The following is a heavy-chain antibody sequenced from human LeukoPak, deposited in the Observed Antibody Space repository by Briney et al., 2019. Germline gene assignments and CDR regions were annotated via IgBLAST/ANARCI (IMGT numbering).Heavy chain of an antibody. CDR2: ISGSGGST. CDR1: GFTFSSYA. J-gene: IGHJ4*02. V-gene: IGHV3-23*01. Sequence: PGGSLRLSCAASGFTFSSYAMSWVRQAPGKGLEWVSAISGSGGSTYCADSVKGRFTISRDNSKNTLYLQMNSLRAEDTAVYYCAKDDMVRGVSDPVLYYFDYWGQGTLVTVSS. CDR3: AKDDMVRGVSDPVLYYFDY. D-gene: IGHD3-10*01.